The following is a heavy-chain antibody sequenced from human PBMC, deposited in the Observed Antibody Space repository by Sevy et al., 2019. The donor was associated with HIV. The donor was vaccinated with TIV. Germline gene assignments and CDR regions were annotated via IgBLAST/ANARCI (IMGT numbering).Heavy chain of an antibody. J-gene: IGHJ5*02. D-gene: IGHD3-10*01. CDR1: GFTFNGHW. Sequence: GGSLRLSCAASGFTFNGHWMGWVRQAPGKALEWVANIQQDESETYVDSVKGRFTISRDNAKNSVYLQMNSLRAEDTAVYYCARGPDYGARTYWFDPWGQGTLVTVSS. V-gene: IGHV3-7*03. CDR3: ARGPDYGARTYWFDP. CDR2: IQQDESET.